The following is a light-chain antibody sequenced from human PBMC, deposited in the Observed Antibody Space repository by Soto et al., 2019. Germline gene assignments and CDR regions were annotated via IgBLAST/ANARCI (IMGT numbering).Light chain of an antibody. CDR1: SSDVGGHNY. J-gene: IGLJ2*01. V-gene: IGLV2-8*01. CDR2: EVT. Sequence: QSALTQPPSASGPPGQSVTISCTGTSSDVGGHNYVSWYQQHPGKAPKVMIYEVTKRPSGVPDRFSGSKSGNTASLTVSGLQAEDEADYYCSSYAGSNGVVFGGGTKLTVL. CDR3: SSYAGSNGVV.